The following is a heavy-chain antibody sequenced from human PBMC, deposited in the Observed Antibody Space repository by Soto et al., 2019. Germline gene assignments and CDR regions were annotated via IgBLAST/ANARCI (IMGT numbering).Heavy chain of an antibody. CDR3: ARDGEYYYDSSGSY. CDR2: IIPIFGTA. V-gene: IGHV1-69*13. D-gene: IGHD3-22*01. CDR1: GGTFSSYA. Sequence: SVKVSCKASGGTFSSYAISWVRQAPGQGLEWMGGIIPIFGTANYAQKFQGRVTITADESTSTAYMELSSLRSEDTAVYYCARDGEYYYDSSGSYWGQGTLVTVSS. J-gene: IGHJ4*02.